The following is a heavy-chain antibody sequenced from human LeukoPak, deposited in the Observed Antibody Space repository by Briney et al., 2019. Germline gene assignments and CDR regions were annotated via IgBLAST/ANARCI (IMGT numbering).Heavy chain of an antibody. J-gene: IGHJ6*03. CDR2: ISSNGGST. Sequence: GGSLRLSCAASGFTFSSYAMHWVRQAPGKGLEYVSAISSNGGSTYYANSVKGRFTISRDNSKNTLYLQMGSLRAEDMAVYYCARVAVKSRSLGLYYMDVWGKGTTVTVSS. CDR3: ARVAVKSRSLGLYYMDV. CDR1: GFTFSSYA. V-gene: IGHV3-64*01.